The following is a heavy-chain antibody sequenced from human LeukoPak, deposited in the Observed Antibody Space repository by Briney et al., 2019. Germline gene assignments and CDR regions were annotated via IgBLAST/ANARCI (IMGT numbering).Heavy chain of an antibody. CDR3: AKMTSSSSTRGAFDI. CDR1: GFTFSSYA. J-gene: IGHJ3*02. CDR2: VSGSGGGT. D-gene: IGHD6-6*01. Sequence: GGSLRLSCTASGFTFSSYAMGWVRQAPGKGLEWVSGVSGSGGGTNYADSVKGRFTITRDNSKNTLYLQMNSLRAEDTATYYCAKMTSSSSTRGAFDIWGQGTVVTVSS. V-gene: IGHV3-23*01.